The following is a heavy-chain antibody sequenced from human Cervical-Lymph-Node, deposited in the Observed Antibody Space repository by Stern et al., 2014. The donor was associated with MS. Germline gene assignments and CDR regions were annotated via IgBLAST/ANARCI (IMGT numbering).Heavy chain of an antibody. Sequence: QVQLVQSGSDVKKPGSSVRVSCKASGGTFSSSGISWVRQAPGQGLEWMGRIIPILSITNYAQNFQGRVTITADKSTSTAYMELSSLRSEDTAVYYCATLGVTTGDFDPWGQGTLVTVSS. J-gene: IGHJ5*02. CDR2: IIPILSIT. CDR3: ATLGVTTGDFDP. V-gene: IGHV1-69*09. CDR1: GGTFSSSG. D-gene: IGHD4-17*01.